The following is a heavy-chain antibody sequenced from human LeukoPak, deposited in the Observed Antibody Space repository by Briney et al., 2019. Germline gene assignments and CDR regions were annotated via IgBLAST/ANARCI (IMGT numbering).Heavy chain of an antibody. Sequence: PSETLSLTCTVSGGSISSYYWSWIRQPPGKGLEWIGYIYYSGSTNYNPSLQSRVTISVDTSKNQFSLKLSSVTAADTAVYYCARNDYYYMDVWGKGTTVTVSS. CDR3: ARNDYYYMDV. CDR2: IYYSGST. J-gene: IGHJ6*03. V-gene: IGHV4-59*01. CDR1: GGSISSYY.